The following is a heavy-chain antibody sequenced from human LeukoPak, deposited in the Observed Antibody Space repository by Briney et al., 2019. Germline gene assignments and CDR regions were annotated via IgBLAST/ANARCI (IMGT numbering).Heavy chain of an antibody. J-gene: IGHJ4*02. V-gene: IGHV3-64*02. CDR3: ARALPSGYYDC. CDR2: ITSNGGST. D-gene: IGHD3-22*01. Sequence: GGSLRLSCAASGFTFSSYAMHWVRQAPGKGLEYVSAITSNGGSTYYADSVKGRFTISRDNSKNTLYLQMGSLRAEDMAVYYCARALPSGYYDCWGQGTLVTVSS. CDR1: GFTFSSYA.